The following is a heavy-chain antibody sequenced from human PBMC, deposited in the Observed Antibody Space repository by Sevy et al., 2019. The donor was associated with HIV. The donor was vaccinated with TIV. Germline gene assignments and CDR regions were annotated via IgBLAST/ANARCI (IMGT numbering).Heavy chain of an antibody. V-gene: IGHV3-23*01. CDR2: ISGRGSFT. J-gene: IGHJ4*02. D-gene: IGHD3-22*01. Sequence: GESLKISCAASGFTFSSYAMSWVRQAPGKGLEWVSSISGRGSFTYYADSVKGHFTISRDNSKNTLYLQKTSLRAEDMAVYYCAKEGQGEYYDSSGSFDYWGQGTLVTVSS. CDR3: AKEGQGEYYDSSGSFDY. CDR1: GFTFSSYA.